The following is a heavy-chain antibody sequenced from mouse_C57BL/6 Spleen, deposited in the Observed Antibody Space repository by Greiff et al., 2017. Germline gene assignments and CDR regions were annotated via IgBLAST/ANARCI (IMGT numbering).Heavy chain of an antibody. CDR3: ARERACGDDSAWFAY. Sequence: EVQGVESEGGLVQPGSSMKLSCTASGFTFSDYYMAWVRQVPEKGLEWVANINYDGSSTYYLDSLKSRFILSRDNATNILYLQLSRLKSEDTATDYCARERACGDDSAWFAYWGQGTLVTVSA. V-gene: IGHV5-16*01. D-gene: IGHD2-2*01. CDR2: INYDGSST. CDR1: GFTFSDYY. J-gene: IGHJ3*01.